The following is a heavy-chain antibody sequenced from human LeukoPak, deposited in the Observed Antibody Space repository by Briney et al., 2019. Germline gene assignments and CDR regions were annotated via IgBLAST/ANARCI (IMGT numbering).Heavy chain of an antibody. J-gene: IGHJ6*04. CDR3: AELGITMIGGV. D-gene: IGHD3-10*02. Sequence: GGSLRLSFSASGFTFSSYWMHWVPQAPGKGLVWVSRINSGWSSSSYAYSLNGRFTISRDNSKNTLYLQMNSLRAEDTAVYYCAELGITMIGGVWGKGNTVTISS. V-gene: IGHV3-74*01. CDR1: GFTFSSYW. CDR2: INSGWSSS.